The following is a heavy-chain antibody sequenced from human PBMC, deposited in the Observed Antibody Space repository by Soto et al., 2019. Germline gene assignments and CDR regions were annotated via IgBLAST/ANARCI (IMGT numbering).Heavy chain of an antibody. CDR2: IYYSGST. D-gene: IGHD2-15*01. Sequence: SETLSLTCTVSGGSISSGDYYWSWIRQPPGKGLEWIGYIYYSGSTYYNPSLKSRVTISVDTSKNQFSLKLSSVTAADTAVYYCARVCSGGSCYSPIFDYWGQGTLVTVSS. V-gene: IGHV4-30-4*01. CDR3: ARVCSGGSCYSPIFDY. J-gene: IGHJ4*02. CDR1: GGSISSGDYY.